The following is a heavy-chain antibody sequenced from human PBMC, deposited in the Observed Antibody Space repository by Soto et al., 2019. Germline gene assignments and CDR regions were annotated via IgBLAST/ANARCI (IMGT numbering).Heavy chain of an antibody. CDR2: FIPIFGPT. J-gene: IGHJ4*02. V-gene: IGHV1-69*12. Sequence: QVQLVQSGAEVKNPGSSVKVSCKAIGGTFSSYAISWVRQAPGQGLEWMGGFIPIFGPTNYAQRFQGRVAFTADGSTSTAYMELSSLRSEDTAVYYCATVFRGFFDSSKLSYFAYWGQGTLVTVTS. CDR1: GGTFSSYA. CDR3: ATVFRGFFDSSKLSYFAY. D-gene: IGHD3-9*01.